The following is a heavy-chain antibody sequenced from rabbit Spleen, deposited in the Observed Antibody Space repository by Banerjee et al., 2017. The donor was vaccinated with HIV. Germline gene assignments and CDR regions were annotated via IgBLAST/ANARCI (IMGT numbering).Heavy chain of an antibody. V-gene: IGHV1S40*01. CDR2: IDTGSSDFT. CDR3: ARDLVAVIGWNFNL. D-gene: IGHD1-1*01. Sequence: QSLEESGGDLVKPGASLTLTCIASGVSFSGDSFSGDSYMCWVRQAPGKGLEWIVCIDTGSSDFTYFASWAKGRFTISKTSSTTVTLQMTSLTAADTATYFCARDLVAVIGWNFNLWGQGTLVTVS. CDR1: GVSFSGDSFSGDSY. J-gene: IGHJ4*01.